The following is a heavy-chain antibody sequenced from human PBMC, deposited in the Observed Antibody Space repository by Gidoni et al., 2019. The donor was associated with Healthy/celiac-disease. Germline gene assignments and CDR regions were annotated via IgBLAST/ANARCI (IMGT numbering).Heavy chain of an antibody. V-gene: IGHV3-15*01. CDR1: GFTFSNAW. Sequence: EVQLVESGGGLVKPGGSLRLSCAVSGFTFSNAWMSWVRQAPGKGLEWVGRIKSKTDGGTTDYAAPVKGRFTISRDDSKNTLYLQMNSLKTEDTAVYYCTTRLTVTFGGVIVFDYWGQGTLVTVSS. CDR2: IKSKTDGGTT. J-gene: IGHJ4*02. D-gene: IGHD3-16*02. CDR3: TTRLTVTFGGVIVFDY.